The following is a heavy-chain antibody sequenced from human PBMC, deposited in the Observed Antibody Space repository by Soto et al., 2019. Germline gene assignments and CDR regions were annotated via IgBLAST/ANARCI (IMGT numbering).Heavy chain of an antibody. J-gene: IGHJ4*02. V-gene: IGHV4-38-2*02. CDR1: NYSIIGGCY. CDR2: IYHSGST. Sequence: KSSETLSLTCAVSNYSIIGGCYWGFIRRPPGKGLEWIGSIYHSGSTYYNPSLKSRVTISVDTSKNQFSLNLSSVTAADTAVYYCAREAVTRRASLFGVVIIAGHFDYWGQGTLVTVSS. D-gene: IGHD3-3*01. CDR3: AREAVTRRASLFGVVIIAGHFDY.